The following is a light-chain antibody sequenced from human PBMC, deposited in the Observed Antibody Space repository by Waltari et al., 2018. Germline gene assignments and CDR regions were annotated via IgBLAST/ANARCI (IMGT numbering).Light chain of an antibody. CDR2: DLC. CDR3: SSYSEARGPQVL. CDR1: DSDVGGYNY. V-gene: IGLV2-14*03. Sequence: QSALTQPASVSGSPGQSITIFCPGSDSDVGGYNYVSWYQQHPGKAPKLIIYDLCDRASGVSNRFSSSKSGNRASLTSSGLQSEDEAEYFCSSYSEARGPQVLFGGGTKLTVL. J-gene: IGLJ3*02.